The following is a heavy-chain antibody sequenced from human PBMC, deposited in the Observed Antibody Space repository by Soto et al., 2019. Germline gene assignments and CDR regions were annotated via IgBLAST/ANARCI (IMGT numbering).Heavy chain of an antibody. D-gene: IGHD3-16*02. Sequence: QVQLVQSGAEVKKPGSSVKVSCKASGGTFSSYTISWVRQAPGQGLEWMGRIIPILGIANYAQKFQGRVTITADKSTSTAHKELGSLRSGDTAVVYWARSLRFGELSSWGQGTLVTVSS. V-gene: IGHV1-69*02. CDR1: GGTFSSYT. J-gene: IGHJ5*02. CDR3: ARSLRFGELSS. CDR2: IIPILGIA.